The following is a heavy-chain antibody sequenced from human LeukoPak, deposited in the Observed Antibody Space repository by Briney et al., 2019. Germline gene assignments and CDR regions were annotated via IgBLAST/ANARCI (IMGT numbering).Heavy chain of an antibody. D-gene: IGHD3-3*01. CDR2: INHSGSA. V-gene: IGHV4-39*07. Sequence: SETLSLTCTVSGGSISSSSYYWSWIRQPPGKGLEWIGEINHSGSANYNPSLKSRVIISVDTSKNQFSLMLSSVTAADTAVYYCARGGTIFGVVNALFGYWGQGTLVTVSS. J-gene: IGHJ4*02. CDR3: ARGGTIFGVVNALFGY. CDR1: GGSISSSSYY.